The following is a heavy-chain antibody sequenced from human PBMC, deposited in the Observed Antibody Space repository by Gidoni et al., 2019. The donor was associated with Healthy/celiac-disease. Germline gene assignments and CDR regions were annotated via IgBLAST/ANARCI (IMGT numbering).Heavy chain of an antibody. D-gene: IGHD7-27*01. CDR3: ARGSLGLVDAFDI. CDR2: ISYDGSNK. V-gene: IGHV3-30-3*01. Sequence: QVQLVEYRGGVVQPGRSLRLSCAASGFPFSSYAMHWVRQAPGKGLEWVAVISYDGSNKYYADSVKGRFTISRDNSKNTLYLQMNSLRAEDTAVYYCARGSLGLVDAFDIWGQGTMVTVSS. CDR1: GFPFSSYA. J-gene: IGHJ3*02.